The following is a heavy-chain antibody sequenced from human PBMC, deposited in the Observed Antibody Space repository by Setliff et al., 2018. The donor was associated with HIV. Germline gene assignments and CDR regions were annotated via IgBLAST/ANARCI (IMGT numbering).Heavy chain of an antibody. J-gene: IGHJ3*02. Sequence: GGSLRLSCTVSGFTFGDFAMYWVRQAPGKGLVCVSRVNNDGTDTIYADSVKGRFTISRDNAKSTVYLQMGSLSADDTAVYYCARGGFNHAFDIWGQGTMVTVSS. CDR2: VNNDGTDT. V-gene: IGHV3-74*01. D-gene: IGHD2-15*01. CDR1: GFTFGDFA. CDR3: ARGGFNHAFDI.